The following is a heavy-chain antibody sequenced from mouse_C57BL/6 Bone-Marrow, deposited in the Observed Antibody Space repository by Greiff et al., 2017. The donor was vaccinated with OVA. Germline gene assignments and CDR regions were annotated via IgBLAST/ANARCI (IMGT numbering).Heavy chain of an antibody. J-gene: IGHJ2*01. CDR3: ARRSTMVLFDY. CDR1: GYSITSGYY. Sequence: ESGPGLVKPSQSLSLTCSVTGYSITSGYYWNWIRQFPGNKLEWMGYISYDGSNNYNPSLKNRISITRDTSKNQFFLKLNSVTTEDTATYYCARRSTMVLFDYWGQGTTLTVSS. D-gene: IGHD2-1*01. V-gene: IGHV3-6*01. CDR2: ISYDGSN.